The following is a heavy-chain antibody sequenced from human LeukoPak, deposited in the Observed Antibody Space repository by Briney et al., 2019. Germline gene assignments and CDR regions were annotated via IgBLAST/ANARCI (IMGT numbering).Heavy chain of an antibody. CDR2: ISSSSSYI. V-gene: IGHV3-21*01. CDR1: GFTFSSYS. CDR3: ARGYSSSWSSLAGY. D-gene: IGHD6-13*01. Sequence: GGSLRLSCAASGFTFSSYSVNWVRQAPGKGLEWVSSISSSSSYIYYADSVKGRFTISRDNAKNSLYLQMNSHRAEDTAVYYCARGYSSSWSSLAGYWGQGTRVTVPS. J-gene: IGHJ4*02.